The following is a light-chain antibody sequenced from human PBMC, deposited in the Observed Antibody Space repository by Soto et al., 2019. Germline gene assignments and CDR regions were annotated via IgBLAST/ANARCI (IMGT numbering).Light chain of an antibody. CDR2: EGS. CDR3: SAYVGSTLV. J-gene: IGLJ3*02. V-gene: IGLV2-23*01. Sequence: QSALTQPASVSGSPGQSITISCSGTSSDVGSNSLVSWYQKHPGKAPKLMIYEGSKRPSGVSNRFSGSKSGNTASLTISGLQADDEAEYYCSAYVGSTLVFGGGTQLTVL. CDR1: SSDVGSNSL.